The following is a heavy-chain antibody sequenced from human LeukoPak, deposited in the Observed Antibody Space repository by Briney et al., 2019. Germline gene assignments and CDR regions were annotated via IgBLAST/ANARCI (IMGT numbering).Heavy chain of an antibody. J-gene: IGHJ3*02. CDR2: IYTSGST. Sequence: PSETLSLTCTVSGGSISSYYWSWIRQPAGKGLEWIGRIYTSGSTNYNPSLQSRVTMSIGTSKTQFSLKLDSVTAADTAVYYCARRLRLKNPGGDAFDIWGQGTVVTVSS. CDR1: GGSISSYY. V-gene: IGHV4-4*07. CDR3: ARRLRLKNPGGDAFDI. D-gene: IGHD2/OR15-2a*01.